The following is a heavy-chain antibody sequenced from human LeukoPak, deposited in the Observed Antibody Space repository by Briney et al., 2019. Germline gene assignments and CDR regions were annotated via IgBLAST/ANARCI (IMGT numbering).Heavy chain of an antibody. CDR1: GFTFSSYW. Sequence: GSLRLSCAASGFTFSSYWMHWVRQAPGKGLVWVSRINSDGSSTSYADSVKGRFTISRDNAKNTLYLQMNSLRAADTAVYYCARLNWEHLDAFDIWGQGTMVTVSS. D-gene: IGHD7-27*01. V-gene: IGHV3-74*01. J-gene: IGHJ3*02. CDR2: INSDGSST. CDR3: ARLNWEHLDAFDI.